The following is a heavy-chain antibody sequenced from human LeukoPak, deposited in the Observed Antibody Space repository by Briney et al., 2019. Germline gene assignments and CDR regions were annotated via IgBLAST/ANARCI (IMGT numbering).Heavy chain of an antibody. J-gene: IGHJ4*02. CDR3: ATERVPNIVY. CDR2: INPNSGGT. Sequence: ASVKVSCKASGYTFTGHYMHWVRQAPGQGLEWMGWINPNSGGTNYAQKFRGRVTMTRDTSISTTYMELTRLTSDDTAVYYCATERVPNIVYWGQGTLVTVSS. V-gene: IGHV1-2*02. CDR1: GYTFTGHY. D-gene: IGHD4/OR15-4a*01.